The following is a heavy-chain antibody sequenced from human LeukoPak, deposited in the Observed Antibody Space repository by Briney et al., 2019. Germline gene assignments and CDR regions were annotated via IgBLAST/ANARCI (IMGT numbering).Heavy chain of an antibody. CDR3: ARVFVSGYDVLTGYFRAFDY. CDR2: ISTIGNTK. CDR1: GFPFSSSE. D-gene: IGHD3-9*01. V-gene: IGHV3-48*03. Sequence: GGSLRLSCEASGFPFSSSEMYWVRQAPGKGLEWVSYISTIGNTKYYADSVQGRFTVSRDNGQSLLFLQMNSLRAGDTAIYYCARVFVSGYDVLTGYFRAFDYWGQGSLVTVSS. J-gene: IGHJ4*02.